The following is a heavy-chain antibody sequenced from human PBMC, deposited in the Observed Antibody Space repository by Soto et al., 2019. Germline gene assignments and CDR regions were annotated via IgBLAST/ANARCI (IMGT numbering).Heavy chain of an antibody. CDR1: GGSISSSSYY. CDR3: ARHRITIVGVVIINPWFDY. CDR2: IYYSGST. D-gene: IGHD3-3*01. V-gene: IGHV4-39*01. J-gene: IGHJ4*02. Sequence: SATLSLTCTVSGGSISSSSYYWGWIRQPPGKGLEWIGSIYYSGSTYYNPSLKSRVTISVDTSKNQFSLKLSSVTAADTAVYYCARHRITIVGVVIINPWFDYWGQGPLVTVPS.